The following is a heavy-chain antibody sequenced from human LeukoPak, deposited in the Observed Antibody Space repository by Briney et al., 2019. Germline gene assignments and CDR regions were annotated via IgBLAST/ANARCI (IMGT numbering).Heavy chain of an antibody. CDR2: ISGGGGGT. CDR3: AKDLGGKPYYYYGMDV. CDR1: GFTFSSYA. J-gene: IGHJ6*02. Sequence: GGFLRLSCAASGFTFSSYAMTWVRQAPGKGLEWVSAISGGGGGTFYADSVKGRFTISRDNSKNTLYLQMNSLRAEDTAVYYCAKDLGGKPYYYYGMDVWGQGTTVTVSS. V-gene: IGHV3-23*01.